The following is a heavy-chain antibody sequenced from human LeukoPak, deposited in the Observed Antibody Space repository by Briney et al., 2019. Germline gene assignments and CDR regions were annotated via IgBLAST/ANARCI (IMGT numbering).Heavy chain of an antibody. CDR2: INPNSGGT. Sequence: GASVKVSCKAPGYTFTGYYMHWVRQAPGQGLEWMGWINPNSGGTNYAQKLQGRVTMTTDTSTSTAYMELRSLRSDDTAVYYCARDALDHYYDSSGLDYWGQGTLVTVSS. CDR1: GYTFTGYY. J-gene: IGHJ4*02. CDR3: ARDALDHYYDSSGLDY. V-gene: IGHV1-2*02. D-gene: IGHD3-22*01.